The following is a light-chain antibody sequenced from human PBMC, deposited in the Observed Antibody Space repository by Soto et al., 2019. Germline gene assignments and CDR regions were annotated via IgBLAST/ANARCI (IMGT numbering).Light chain of an antibody. J-gene: IGKJ5*01. CDR1: QGIGTN. CDR3: QQYNYWPIT. CDR2: GAS. V-gene: IGKV3D-15*01. Sequence: EIVMTQSPATLSVSPGERATLSCRATQGIGTNFAWYQQRPGQAPRLLIYGASTRATGIPARFSGSASGTEFTLTITSLQSEDFAVYYCQQYNYWPITFGQGTRLEIK.